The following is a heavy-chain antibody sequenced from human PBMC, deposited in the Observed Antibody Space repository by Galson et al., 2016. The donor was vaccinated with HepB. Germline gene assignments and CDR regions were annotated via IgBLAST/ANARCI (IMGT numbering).Heavy chain of an antibody. CDR2: MHYSEST. CDR3: AGGGGWLTDH. J-gene: IGHJ4*02. D-gene: IGHD6-19*01. Sequence: SETLSLTCTVSGGFISSYYWGWFRQPPGKRPEWIGYMHYSESTIYNPSLKSRGVISLDTSKTQFSLRLTSVTAADTAVYYCAGGGGWLTDHCGQGTLVTVSS. CDR1: GGFISSYY. V-gene: IGHV4-59*01.